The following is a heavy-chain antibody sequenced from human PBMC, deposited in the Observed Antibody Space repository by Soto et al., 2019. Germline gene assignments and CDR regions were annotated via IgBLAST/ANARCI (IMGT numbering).Heavy chain of an antibody. Sequence: SETLSLTCAVYGVSFSGYYWSWIRQPPWKGLEWIGEINHSGSTNYNPSLKSRVTISVDTSKNQFSLKLSSVTAADTAVYYCARFGHPSSLPYYYYHYYMDVWGKGTTVT. V-gene: IGHV4-34*01. CDR3: ARFGHPSSLPYYYYHYYMDV. CDR2: INHSGST. D-gene: IGHD3-10*01. CDR1: GVSFSGYY. J-gene: IGHJ6*03.